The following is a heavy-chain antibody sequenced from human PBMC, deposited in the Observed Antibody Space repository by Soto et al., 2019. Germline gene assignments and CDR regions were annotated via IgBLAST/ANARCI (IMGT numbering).Heavy chain of an antibody. CDR1: VDSVSSNSAA. CDR3: TDRDVQY. J-gene: IGHJ4*02. Sequence: PSQTLSLPCAISVDSVSSNSAAWNWIRQSSSRGLEWLGRTYFRSKWYTGYAPSVKSRITINPDTSKNQFSLQLTSVTPEDTAVYYCTDRDVQYWGQGTLVTVSS. V-gene: IGHV6-1*01. CDR2: TYFRSKWYT.